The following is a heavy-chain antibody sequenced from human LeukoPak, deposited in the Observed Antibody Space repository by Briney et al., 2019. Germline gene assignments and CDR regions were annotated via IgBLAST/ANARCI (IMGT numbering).Heavy chain of an antibody. CDR1: GFGVSVYY. V-gene: IGHV3-53*01. D-gene: IGHD1-26*01. CDR3: AKDVGKWESLHFFDY. CDR2: IFSGGDT. J-gene: IGHJ4*02. Sequence: GGSLRLSCAVSGFGVSVYYMTWVRQAPGKGLQWVSVIFSGGDTYYADSVKGRFTISRDNSRNTLYLQMNSLRGDDTAVYYCAKDVGKWESLHFFDYWGQGTLVTVSS.